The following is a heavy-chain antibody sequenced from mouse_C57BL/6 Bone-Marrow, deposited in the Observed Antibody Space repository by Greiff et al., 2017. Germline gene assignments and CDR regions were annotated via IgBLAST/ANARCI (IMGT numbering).Heavy chain of an antibody. CDR3: ARHGKGYYYAMDY. V-gene: IGHV5-12*01. D-gene: IGHD2-1*01. Sequence: DVQLVESGGGLVQPGGSLKLSCAASGFTFSDYYMYWVRQTPEKRLEWVAYISNGGGSTYYPDTVKGRFTISRDNAKNTLYLQMSRLKSEDTAMYYCARHGKGYYYAMDYWGQGTSVTVSS. CDR2: ISNGGGST. J-gene: IGHJ4*01. CDR1: GFTFSDYY.